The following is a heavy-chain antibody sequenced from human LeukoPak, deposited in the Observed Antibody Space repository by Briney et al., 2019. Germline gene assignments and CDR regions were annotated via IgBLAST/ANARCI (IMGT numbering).Heavy chain of an antibody. CDR1: GFSFSTRGMS. J-gene: IGHJ4*02. Sequence: GPALVRPTQTLTLTFVVSGFSFSTRGMSVSWIRQPAGKALECIARIDWDGDNYYDTFLETMLTISKDTNNNQLVLTMSNMDPVDTFSYYCAGIRTIAGATALDFWGQGTLVTVSS. CDR2: IDWDGDN. D-gene: IGHD2-15*01. CDR3: AGIRTIAGATALDF. V-gene: IGHV2-70*10.